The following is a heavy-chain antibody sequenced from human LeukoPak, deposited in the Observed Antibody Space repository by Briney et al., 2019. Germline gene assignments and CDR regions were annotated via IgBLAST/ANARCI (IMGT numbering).Heavy chain of an antibody. CDR2: ISSSSSYI. V-gene: IGHV3-21*01. D-gene: IGHD2-21*01. Sequence: GGSLRLSCAASGFTFSSYSMNWVRQAPGKGLEWVSSISSSSSYIYYADSVKGRFTISRDNAKNSLYLQMNSLRAEDTAVYYCAPLTLFSTFQEYYFDYWGQGTLVTVSS. CDR3: APLTLFSTFQEYYFDY. CDR1: GFTFSSYS. J-gene: IGHJ4*02.